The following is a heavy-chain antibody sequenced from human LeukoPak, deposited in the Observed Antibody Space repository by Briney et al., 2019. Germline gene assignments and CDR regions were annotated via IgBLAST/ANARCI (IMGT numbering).Heavy chain of an antibody. Sequence: PGRSLRLSCGASGFTFSSYGIDGGREAPGRGREWGAIISFDGSSTYSTDSVKGRFTISRANAKNTLYLQMNSMRAEDTAVYYCAKSGLLSPRSYYSYYMDVWGKGTTVTVSS. V-gene: IGHV3-30*18. CDR3: AKSGLLSPRSYYSYYMDV. J-gene: IGHJ6*03. CDR2: ISFDGSST. D-gene: IGHD2-2*01. CDR1: GFTFSSYG.